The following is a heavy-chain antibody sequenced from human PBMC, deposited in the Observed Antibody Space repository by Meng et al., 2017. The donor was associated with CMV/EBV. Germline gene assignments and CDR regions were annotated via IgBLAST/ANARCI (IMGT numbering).Heavy chain of an antibody. V-gene: IGHV3-23*01. CDR2: ITSGGSGT. J-gene: IGHJ4*02. D-gene: IGHD7-27*01. Sequence: CATSGFTFSSYVMSWVRRAPGKGLEWVSSITSGGSGTYYADSVKGRFTISRDNSENTLYLQMSSQRADDTAVYFCARRDNTNWYSLDYWGQGTLVTVSS. CDR3: ARRDNTNWYSLDY. CDR1: GFTFSSYV.